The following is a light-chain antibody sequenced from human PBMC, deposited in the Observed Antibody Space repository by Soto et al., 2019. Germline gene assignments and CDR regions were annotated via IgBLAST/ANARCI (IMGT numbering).Light chain of an antibody. CDR1: QSVSSSY. V-gene: IGKV3-20*01. J-gene: IGKJ2*01. Sequence: EIVLTQSPGTLSLSPGERATLSCRASQSVSSSYLAWYQQKPGQAPRLLIYGASSRATGIPDRFSGSGSGTDFTLTITGLEPEDFAMYYCQQYGSSPYTFGQGTKLEIK. CDR3: QQYGSSPYT. CDR2: GAS.